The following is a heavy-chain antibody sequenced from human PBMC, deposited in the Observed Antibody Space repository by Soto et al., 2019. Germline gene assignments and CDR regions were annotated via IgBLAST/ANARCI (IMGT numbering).Heavy chain of an antibody. J-gene: IGHJ4*02. D-gene: IGHD2-2*01. CDR3: ARNKERYCSSTSCYVLPFDY. CDR1: GFTFSSYS. V-gene: IGHV3-21*01. Sequence: EVQLVESGGGLVKPGGSLRLSCAASGFTFSSYSMNWVRQAPGKGLAWVSSISSSSSYIYYADSVKGRFTISRDNAKNSLYLQMNSLRAEDTAVYYCARNKERYCSSTSCYVLPFDYWGQGTLVTVSS. CDR2: ISSSSSYI.